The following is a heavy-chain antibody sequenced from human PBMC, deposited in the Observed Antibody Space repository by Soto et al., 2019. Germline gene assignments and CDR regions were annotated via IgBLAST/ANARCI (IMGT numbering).Heavy chain of an antibody. CDR1: GVSISISNW. D-gene: IGHD4-4*01. CDR2: IYHSGST. V-gene: IGHV4-4*02. Sequence: SETRSLTCAVSGVSISISNWWSLVRQPPGKGLEWIGEIYHSGSTNYNPSLKSRVTISVDKSKNQFSLKLSSVTAADTAVYYCARDRAVTTYYYYGMDVWGQGTTVTVSS. J-gene: IGHJ6*02. CDR3: ARDRAVTTYYYYGMDV.